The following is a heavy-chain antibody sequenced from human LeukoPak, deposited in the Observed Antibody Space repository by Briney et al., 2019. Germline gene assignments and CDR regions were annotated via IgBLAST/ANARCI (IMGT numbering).Heavy chain of an antibody. V-gene: IGHV1-69*13. D-gene: IGHD3-10*01. CDR3: AGPHYYGSGSYPKDYYYGMDV. CDR2: IIPIFGTA. Sequence: SVTVSCKASGGTFSSYAISWVRQAPGQGLEWMGGIIPIFGTANYAQKLQGRVTITADESTSTAYMELSSLRSEDTAVYYCAGPHYYGSGSYPKDYYYGMDVWGKGTTVTVSS. CDR1: GGTFSSYA. J-gene: IGHJ6*04.